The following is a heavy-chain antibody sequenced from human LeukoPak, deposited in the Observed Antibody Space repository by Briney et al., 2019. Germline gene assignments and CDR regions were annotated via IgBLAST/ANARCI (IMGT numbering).Heavy chain of an antibody. J-gene: IGHJ4*02. D-gene: IGHD5-18*01. V-gene: IGHV3-53*01. CDR3: ARDSPFIQLAY. CDR2: IYAGGST. Sequence: GGSLRLSCAASGFTFSSYGMSWVRRAPGKGLEWVSTIYAGGSTYYTDSVKGRFTISRDNSKNTLYLQMNSLRAEDTAVYYCARDSPFIQLAYWGQGTLVTVSS. CDR1: GFTFSSYG.